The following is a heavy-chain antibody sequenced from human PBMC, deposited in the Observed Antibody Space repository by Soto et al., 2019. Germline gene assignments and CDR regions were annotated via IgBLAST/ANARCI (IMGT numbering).Heavy chain of an antibody. D-gene: IGHD5-12*01. CDR2: ISYDGSNK. J-gene: IGHJ4*02. Sequence: QVQLVESGGGVVQPGRSLRLSCAASGFTFSSYAMHWVRQAPGKGLEWVAVISYDGSNKYYADSVKGRFTISRDNSKNTLYLQMNSLRAEDTAVYYCARVVGRWYSGYDYHSFDYWGQGTLVTVSS. V-gene: IGHV3-30-3*01. CDR1: GFTFSSYA. CDR3: ARVVGRWYSGYDYHSFDY.